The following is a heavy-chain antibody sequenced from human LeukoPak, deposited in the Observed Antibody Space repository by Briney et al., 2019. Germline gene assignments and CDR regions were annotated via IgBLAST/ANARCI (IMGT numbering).Heavy chain of an antibody. D-gene: IGHD3-9*01. Sequence: GASVKVSCKASGDTFIIYALSWVRQAPGQGLEWMGGIFTVFGTTHYAKDLQGRVTITADKSTNTVYMELTSLRSEDTAIYYCARAKVSGYPTYWYFDLWGRGTLVTVSS. CDR1: GDTFIIYA. V-gene: IGHV1-69*06. CDR3: ARAKVSGYPTYWYFDL. J-gene: IGHJ2*01. CDR2: IFTVFGTT.